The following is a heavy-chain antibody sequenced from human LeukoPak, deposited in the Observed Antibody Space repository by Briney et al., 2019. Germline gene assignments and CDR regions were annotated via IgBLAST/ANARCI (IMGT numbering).Heavy chain of an antibody. D-gene: IGHD2-2*01. Sequence: SEPLSLTCTVSGGSISRYYWIWIRQPPGKGLVWIGYLYYTESTNYRPSLKSRVTISVDASRNQFYLKLSSVTAAGTAVYYCVRQDVVVITAAPYYYGMDVWGQGTTVTVSS. V-gene: IGHV4-59*08. CDR3: VRQDVVVITAAPYYYGMDV. CDR2: LYYTEST. J-gene: IGHJ6*02. CDR1: GGSISRYY.